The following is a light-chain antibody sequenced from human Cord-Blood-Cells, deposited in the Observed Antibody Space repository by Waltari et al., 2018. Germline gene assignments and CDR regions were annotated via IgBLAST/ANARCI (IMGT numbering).Light chain of an antibody. CDR2: QDS. CDR3: QAWDSSTGGYV. V-gene: IGLV3-1*01. CDR1: KLGDRY. J-gene: IGLJ1*01. Sequence: SYELTQPPSVSVSPGQTDSLPCSGAKLGDRYACWYQQKPGQSPVLVIYQDSKRPSGIPARFSGSNSVNTATLTISGTQAMDEADYYCQAWDSSTGGYVFGTGTKVTVL.